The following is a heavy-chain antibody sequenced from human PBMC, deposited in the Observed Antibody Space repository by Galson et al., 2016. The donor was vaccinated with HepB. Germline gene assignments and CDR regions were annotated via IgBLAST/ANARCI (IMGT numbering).Heavy chain of an antibody. CDR1: GFTFSNYW. CDR3: ARWSSGLS. J-gene: IGHJ4*02. D-gene: IGHD6-19*01. Sequence: SLRLSCAASGFTFSNYWMHWVRQAPGKGLVWVSRINDDGTNTNYADSVKGRFTISKDNAKNKRYLQMNSLRADDTAVYYCARWSSGLSWGQGTLVTVSS. CDR2: INDDGTNT. V-gene: IGHV3-74*01.